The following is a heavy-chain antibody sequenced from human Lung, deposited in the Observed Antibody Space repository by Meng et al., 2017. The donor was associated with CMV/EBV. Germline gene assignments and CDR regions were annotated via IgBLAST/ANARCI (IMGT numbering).Heavy chain of an antibody. J-gene: IGHJ3*01. Sequence: ASXXVFCKVSGYTPSGLSRHWVRQAPGKGRGWMGYSDPEDGDSLYAQKFQCRITMTEDTSADTAYMELSSLRSEDTAVYYCATVHACGAFDLLGQGSMVTVSS. D-gene: IGHD3-16*01. CDR1: GYTPSGLS. V-gene: IGHV1-24*01. CDR2: SDPEDGDS. CDR3: ATVHACGAFDL.